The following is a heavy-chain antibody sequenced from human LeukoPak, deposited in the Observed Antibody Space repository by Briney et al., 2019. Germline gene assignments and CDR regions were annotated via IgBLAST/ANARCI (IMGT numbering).Heavy chain of an antibody. J-gene: IGHJ6*03. CDR3: ARSRRPVTTSSYYYYYMDV. V-gene: IGHV4-4*02. CDR2: IYHSGST. Sequence: SGTLSLTCAVSGGSISSRNWWSWVRQPPGKGLEWIGEIYHSGSTNYNPSLKTRVTISVDKSKNQFSLKLSSVTAADTAVYYCARSRRPVTTSSYYYYYMDVWGKGTTVTVSS. CDR1: GGSISSRNW. D-gene: IGHD4-17*01.